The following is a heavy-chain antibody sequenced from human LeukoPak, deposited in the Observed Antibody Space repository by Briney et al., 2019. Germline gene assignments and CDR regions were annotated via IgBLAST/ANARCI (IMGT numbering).Heavy chain of an antibody. CDR3: AKSPGPYYYGYYFDF. J-gene: IGHJ4*02. CDR1: GFTFSNHG. D-gene: IGHD3-22*01. Sequence: AGGSLRLSCAGSGFTFSNHGVSWVRQAPGKGLEWVSGISGSGATIFYADSVTGRFTISRDNSKNTLYLQMSSLRAEDTALYYCAKSPGPYYYGYYFDFWGQGTLVAVSS. V-gene: IGHV3-23*01. CDR2: ISGSGATI.